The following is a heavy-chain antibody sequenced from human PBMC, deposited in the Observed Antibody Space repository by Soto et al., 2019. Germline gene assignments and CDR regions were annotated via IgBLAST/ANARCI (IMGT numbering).Heavy chain of an antibody. V-gene: IGHV3-9*01. CDR2: ITWNSRVL. CDR1: GLNFDDFA. Sequence: EVQLVESGGRLVQPGRSLRLSCVGTGLNFDDFAMHWVRQAPGKGLEWVSGITWNSRVLAYADSVKGRFTISRDNARNSLYLQMDSLRDEYTALYYCAKGRYDFWSPYYFDSWGQGTLVTVSS. D-gene: IGHD3-3*01. J-gene: IGHJ4*02. CDR3: AKGRYDFWSPYYFDS.